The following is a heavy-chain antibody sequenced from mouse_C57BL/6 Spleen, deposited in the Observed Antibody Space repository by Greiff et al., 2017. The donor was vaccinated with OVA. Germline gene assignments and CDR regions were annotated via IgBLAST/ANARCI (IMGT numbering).Heavy chain of an antibody. D-gene: IGHD1-2*01. J-gene: IGHJ2*01. CDR1: GYAFSSSW. Sequence: VQLQESGPELVKPGASVKISCKASGYAFSSSWMNWVKQRPGKGLEWIGRIYPGDGDTNYNGKFKGKATLTADKSSSTAYMQLSSLTSEDSAVYVCARADYYGYYFDYWGQGTTLTVSS. CDR3: ARADYYGYYFDY. V-gene: IGHV1-82*01. CDR2: IYPGDGDT.